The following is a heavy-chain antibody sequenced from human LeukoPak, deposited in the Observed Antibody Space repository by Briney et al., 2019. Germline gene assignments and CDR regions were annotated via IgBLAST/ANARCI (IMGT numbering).Heavy chain of an antibody. V-gene: IGHV3-30-3*02. D-gene: IGHD1-14*01. Sequence: GGSLRLSCAASGFTFSSYAMHWVRQAPGKGLEWVAVISYDGSNKYYADSVKGRFTISRDNSKNTLYLQMNSLRAEDTAVYYCAKRAYTNWFDPWGQGTLVTVSS. CDR3: AKRAYTNWFDP. CDR1: GFTFSSYA. J-gene: IGHJ5*02. CDR2: ISYDGSNK.